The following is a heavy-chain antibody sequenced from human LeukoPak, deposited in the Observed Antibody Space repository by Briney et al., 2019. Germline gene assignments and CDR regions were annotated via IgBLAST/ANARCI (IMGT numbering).Heavy chain of an antibody. CDR3: GKGKVVPATIYDY. V-gene: IGHV3-23*01. CDR2: FSGGDGST. CDR1: GFTFSSYS. J-gene: IGHJ4*02. Sequence: PGGSLRLSCVASGFTFSSYSTSWVRQAPGKGLEWVSGFSGGDGSTSYADSVKGRFTISRDNSKNTLYLQMNSLRAEDTAVYYCGKGKVVPATIYDYWGQGTLVTVSS. D-gene: IGHD2-2*02.